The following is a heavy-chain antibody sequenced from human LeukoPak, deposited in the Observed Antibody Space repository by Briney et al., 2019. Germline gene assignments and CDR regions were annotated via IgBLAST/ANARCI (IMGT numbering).Heavy chain of an antibody. J-gene: IGHJ6*03. Sequence: PGGSLRLSCAASGFTFSNAWMSWVRQAPGKGLEWVGRIKSKTDGGTTDYAAPVKGRLTISRDDSKNTLYLQMNSLKTEDTAVYYCTTKRQRFLEWKCYYYYYYMDVWGKGTTVTVSS. V-gene: IGHV3-15*01. CDR3: TTKRQRFLEWKCYYYYYYMDV. CDR1: GFTFSNAW. CDR2: IKSKTDGGTT. D-gene: IGHD3-3*01.